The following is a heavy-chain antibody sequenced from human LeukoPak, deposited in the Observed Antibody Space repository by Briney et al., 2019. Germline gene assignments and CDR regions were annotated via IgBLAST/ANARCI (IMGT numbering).Heavy chain of an antibody. CDR3: ARDQPGTYTLSGA. J-gene: IGHJ5*02. V-gene: IGHV3-30-3*01. D-gene: IGHD1-14*01. CDR2: ISYDGSSI. CDR1: GFAFSSYA. Sequence: GGSLRLSCAASGFAFSSYAMHWVRQAPGKGLEWVAFISYDGSSIYYADSVKGRLTISRDNSKNTLYLQMNSLRAEDTAVYFCARDQPGTYTLSGAWGQGTLVTVSS.